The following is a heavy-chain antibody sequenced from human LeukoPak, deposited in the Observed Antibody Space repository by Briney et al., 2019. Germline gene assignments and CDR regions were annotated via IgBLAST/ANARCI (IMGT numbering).Heavy chain of an antibody. Sequence: VASVKVSCKASGGTFSKYAINWVRQAPGKGLEWMGGIIPALGSSNYAQKFQGRVTLTTDTSTNTAYMEMSSLRSEDTAVYYCARVGPLGGSSWYAGLLGYPDFWGQGTLVTVSS. CDR3: ARVGPLGGSSWYAGLLGYPDF. CDR2: IIPALGSS. V-gene: IGHV1-69*10. J-gene: IGHJ4*02. CDR1: GGTFSKYA. D-gene: IGHD6-13*01.